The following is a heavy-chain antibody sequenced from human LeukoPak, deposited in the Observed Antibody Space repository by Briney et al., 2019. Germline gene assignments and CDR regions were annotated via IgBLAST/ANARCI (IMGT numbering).Heavy chain of an antibody. CDR1: GFTFSSYA. J-gene: IGHJ6*02. Sequence: GGSLRLSCAASGFTFSSYAMSWVRQAPGKGLEWVSSISSSSSYTNYADSVKGRFTISRDNSKNSLYLQMNSLRTEDTALYYCAKDMARITIFGVPSPTSMDVWGQGTTVTVSS. CDR2: ISSSSSYT. V-gene: IGHV3-21*04. CDR3: AKDMARITIFGVPSPTSMDV. D-gene: IGHD3-3*01.